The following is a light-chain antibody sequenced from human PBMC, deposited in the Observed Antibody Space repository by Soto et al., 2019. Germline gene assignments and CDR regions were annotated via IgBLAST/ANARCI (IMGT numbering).Light chain of an antibody. Sequence: EIVLTQSPGTLSLSPGERATLSCRASQSVSSSYLAWYQQKPGQAPRLLIYGASSRATGIPGRFSGTGSGTDFTLTISRLEPEDFAVYSCQHYGSSPWTFGQGTKVEIK. CDR2: GAS. V-gene: IGKV3-20*01. J-gene: IGKJ1*01. CDR1: QSVSSSY. CDR3: QHYGSSPWT.